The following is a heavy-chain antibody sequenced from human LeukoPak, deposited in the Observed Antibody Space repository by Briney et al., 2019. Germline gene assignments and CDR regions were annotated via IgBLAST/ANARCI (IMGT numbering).Heavy chain of an antibody. CDR2: IWYDGSNK. J-gene: IGHJ4*02. V-gene: IGHV3-33*01. CDR1: GFTFNTYG. CDR3: TREKIAAAAIYDY. D-gene: IGHD6-13*01. Sequence: GRSLRLSCAASGFTFNTYGIHWVRQAPGKGLEWVAVIWYDGSNKYYADSVKGRFTVSRDNSKNTLYLQMNNLRPEDSAVYFCTREKIAAAAIYDYWGQGTLVTVSS.